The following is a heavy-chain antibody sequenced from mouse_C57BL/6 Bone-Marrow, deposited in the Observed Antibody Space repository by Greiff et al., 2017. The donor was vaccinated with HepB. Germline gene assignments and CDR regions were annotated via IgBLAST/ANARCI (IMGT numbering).Heavy chain of an antibody. J-gene: IGHJ4*01. CDR2: IDPSDSYT. V-gene: IGHV1-69*01. CDR1: GYTFTSYW. Sequence: QVQLQQPGAELVMPGASVKLSCKASGYTFTSYWMHWVKQRPGQGLEWIGEIDPSDSYTNYNQKFKGKSTLTVDKSSSTAYMQLSSLTSEDSAVYYCAILLQYAMDYWGQGTSVTVAS. D-gene: IGHD2-1*01. CDR3: AILLQYAMDY.